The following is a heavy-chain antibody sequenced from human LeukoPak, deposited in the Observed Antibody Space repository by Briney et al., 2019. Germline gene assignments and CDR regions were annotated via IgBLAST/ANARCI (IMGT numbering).Heavy chain of an antibody. Sequence: PGGSLRLSCAASGFTFSSYAMSWVRQPPGKGLEWVSGISGSGDNTYYADSVKGRFTISRDNSKKTLYLQMNSLRAEDTAVYYCAKDQDIVVVVASKGGYFDYWGQGTLVTVSS. J-gene: IGHJ4*02. CDR2: ISGSGDNT. CDR1: GFTFSSYA. CDR3: AKDQDIVVVVASKGGYFDY. D-gene: IGHD2-15*01. V-gene: IGHV3-23*01.